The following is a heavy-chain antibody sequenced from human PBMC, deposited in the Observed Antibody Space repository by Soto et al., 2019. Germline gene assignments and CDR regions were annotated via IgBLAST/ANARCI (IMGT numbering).Heavy chain of an antibody. CDR1: RFSVSDYY. D-gene: IGHD4-17*01. CDR3: ARGHGDHTYEYYGMDI. Sequence: GSLRLCCEASRFSVSDYYMDWARQAPGKGVEWVGLIRNKDNSDTTQYAASVKGRFTISRDNSKNSLSLQMSSLKTAEKAVYYCARGHGDHTYEYYGMDIWGQGTAVTVSS. V-gene: IGHV3-72*01. CDR2: IRNKDNSDTT. J-gene: IGHJ6*02.